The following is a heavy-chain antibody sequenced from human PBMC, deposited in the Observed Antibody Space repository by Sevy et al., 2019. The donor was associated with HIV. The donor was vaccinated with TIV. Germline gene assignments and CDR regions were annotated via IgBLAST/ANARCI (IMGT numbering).Heavy chain of an antibody. CDR3: AKEAAMGYV. CDR1: GFTLSSYG. J-gene: IGHJ6*02. D-gene: IGHD5-18*01. Sequence: GGSLRLSCAASGFTLSSYGMHWVRQAPGKGLEWVSSTSPSGGSTYYADSVKGRFSISRDNSKNTVDLQMNSLRAEDTAVYYCAKEAAMGYVWGQGTTVTVSS. CDR2: TSPSGGST. V-gene: IGHV3-23*01.